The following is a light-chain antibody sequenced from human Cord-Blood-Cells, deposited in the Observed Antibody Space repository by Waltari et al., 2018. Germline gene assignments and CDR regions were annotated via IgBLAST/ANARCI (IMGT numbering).Light chain of an antibody. V-gene: IGLV1-44*01. CDR2: SNN. CDR3: AAWDDSLNGWV. J-gene: IGLJ3*02. Sequence: QSVLTQPPSASGTPGQRVTISCSGSSSNLGSNTVHWYQQLPRTAPKLLIYSNNQRPSGVPDRFSGSKSGTSASLAISGLQSEDEADYYCAAWDDSLNGWVFGGGTKLTVL. CDR1: SSNLGSNT.